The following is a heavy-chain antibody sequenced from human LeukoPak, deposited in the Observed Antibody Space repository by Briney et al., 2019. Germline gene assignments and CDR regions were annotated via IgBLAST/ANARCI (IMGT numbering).Heavy chain of an antibody. CDR3: ARDERGATTYCY. CDR1: GYTFTSYG. V-gene: IGHV1-18*01. Sequence: ASVKVSCKASGYTFTSYGISWVRQAPGQGLEWMGGIIPIFGAANYAQKLQGRVTMTTDTSTSTAYMELRSLRSDDTAVYYCARDERGATTYCYWGQGTLVTVSS. CDR2: IIPIFGAA. J-gene: IGHJ4*02. D-gene: IGHD5-24*01.